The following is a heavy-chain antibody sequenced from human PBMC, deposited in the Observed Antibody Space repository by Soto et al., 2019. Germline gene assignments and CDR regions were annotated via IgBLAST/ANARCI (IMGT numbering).Heavy chain of an antibody. J-gene: IGHJ4*02. V-gene: IGHV3-23*01. D-gene: IGHD6-6*01. Sequence: PGGSLRLSCGASGFSFSKYGMHWVRQAPGEGLEWVSGISASGGDTYYADSVKGRFTISRDISKNTLYLQMGSLRAEDTAVYYCAKETYSGSSISAVSYCFDSWGQGTLVTVSS. CDR2: ISASGGDT. CDR3: AKETYSGSSISAVSYCFDS. CDR1: GFSFSKYG.